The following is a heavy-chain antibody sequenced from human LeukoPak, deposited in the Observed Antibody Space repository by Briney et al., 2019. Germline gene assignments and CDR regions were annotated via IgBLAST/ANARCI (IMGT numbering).Heavy chain of an antibody. D-gene: IGHD6-13*01. CDR1: GGSISSSSYY. V-gene: IGHV4-39*01. CDR3: ARGGSSSWYSAFDY. Sequence: SETLSLTCTVSGGSISSSSYYWGWIRQPPGKGLEWIGSIYYSGSTYYNPSLKSRVTISVDTSKNQFSLKLSSVTAADTAVYYCARGGSSSWYSAFDYWGQGTLVTVSS. CDR2: IYYSGST. J-gene: IGHJ4*02.